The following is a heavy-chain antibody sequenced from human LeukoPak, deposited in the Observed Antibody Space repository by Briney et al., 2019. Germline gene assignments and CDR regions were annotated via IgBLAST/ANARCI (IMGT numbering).Heavy chain of an antibody. CDR1: GGSISSSSYY. J-gene: IGHJ3*02. CDR3: AATAGRPSPFDI. D-gene: IGHD3-10*01. V-gene: IGHV4-39*07. CDR2: IYYSGST. Sequence: SETLSLTCTVSGGSISSSSYYWGWIRQPPGKGLEWIGSIYYSGSTNYNPSLKSRVTISVDTSENQFSLKLSSVTAADTAVYYCAATAGRPSPFDIWGQGTMVTVSS.